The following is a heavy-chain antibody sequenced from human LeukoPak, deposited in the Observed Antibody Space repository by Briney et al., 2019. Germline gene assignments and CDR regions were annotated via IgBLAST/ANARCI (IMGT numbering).Heavy chain of an antibody. J-gene: IGHJ4*02. CDR2: IYNSGST. CDR3: ARSIVVVTAYDY. CDR1: GGSISSGGYY. V-gene: IGHV4-31*03. D-gene: IGHD2-21*02. Sequence: SQTLSLTCTVSGGSISSGGYYWSWIRQHPGKGLEWIGYIYNSGSTYYNPSLKSRVTISVDTSKNQFSLKLSSVTAADTAVYYCARSIVVVTAYDYWGQGILVTVSS.